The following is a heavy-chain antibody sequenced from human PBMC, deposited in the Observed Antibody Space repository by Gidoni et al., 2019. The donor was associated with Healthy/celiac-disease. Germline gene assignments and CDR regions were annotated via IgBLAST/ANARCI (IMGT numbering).Heavy chain of an antibody. CDR2: IYHSGRT. J-gene: IGHJ5*02. Sequence: QVQLQESGPGLVKPSGTLSLTGAVAGGSISSSNWWSWVRQPPGKVLEWIGEIYHSGRTNYNPSLKSRVTISVDKSKNQFSLKLSSVTAADTAVYYCARGGWSGYFGARIENWFDPWGQGTLVTVSS. D-gene: IGHD3-3*01. CDR1: GGSISSSNW. CDR3: ARGGWSGYFGARIENWFDP. V-gene: IGHV4-4*02.